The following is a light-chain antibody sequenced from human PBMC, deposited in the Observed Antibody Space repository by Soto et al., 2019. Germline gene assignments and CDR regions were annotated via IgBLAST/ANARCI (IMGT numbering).Light chain of an antibody. CDR1: RGLASSY. J-gene: IGKJ2*01. V-gene: IGKV3-20*01. CDR2: AAS. CDR3: QQYGSSPPYT. Sequence: DMVLTQSPGTLSLSPGERATLSCRASRGLASSYLGWYQQKPSQPPRLLLYAASKRSTGIPDRFSGSGSGTDFTLTINRLEPEDSAVYYCQQYGSSPPYTFGQGTKVEI.